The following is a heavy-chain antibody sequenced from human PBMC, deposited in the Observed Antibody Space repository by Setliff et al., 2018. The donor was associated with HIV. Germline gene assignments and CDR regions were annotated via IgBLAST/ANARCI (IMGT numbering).Heavy chain of an antibody. Sequence: PSETLSLPCNVSGGSLSSSNYYWCWIRQPPGKGLEWIGSIYYSGSTYYNPYLKSRVTISVDTSKNQFSLKLSSVTAADTAVYYCARANFGSGYYGYWGQGTLVTVSS. V-gene: IGHV4-39*07. CDR3: ARANFGSGYYGY. J-gene: IGHJ4*02. CDR1: GGSLSSSNYY. D-gene: IGHD3-3*01. CDR2: IYYSGST.